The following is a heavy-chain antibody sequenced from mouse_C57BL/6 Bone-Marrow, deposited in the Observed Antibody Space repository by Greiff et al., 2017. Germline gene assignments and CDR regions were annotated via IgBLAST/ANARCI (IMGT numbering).Heavy chain of an antibody. Sequence: VKLQESGAELVRPGASVTLSCKASGYTFTDYEMHWVKQTPVHGLEWIGAIDPETGGTAYNQKFKGKAILTADKSSSTAYMELRSLTSEDSAVYYCTRTPSTTGVATDWYFDVWGKGTTVTVSS. D-gene: IGHD1-1*01. CDR3: TRTPSTTGVATDWYFDV. V-gene: IGHV1-15*01. CDR2: IDPETGGT. CDR1: GYTFTDYE. J-gene: IGHJ1*03.